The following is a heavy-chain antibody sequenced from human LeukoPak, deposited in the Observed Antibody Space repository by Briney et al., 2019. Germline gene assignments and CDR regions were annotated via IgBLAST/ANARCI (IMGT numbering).Heavy chain of an antibody. V-gene: IGHV4-30-4*01. CDR2: IYYSGST. CDR3: ARGRAEGGNNWFDP. D-gene: IGHD4-23*01. CDR1: GGSISSGDYY. J-gene: IGHJ5*02. Sequence: SQTLSLTCTVSGGSISSGDYYWSWIRQPPGKGREWLGYIYYSGSTYYNPSLKSRVTISVDTSKNQFSLKLSSVTAADTAVYYCARGRAEGGNNWFDPWGQGTLVTVSS.